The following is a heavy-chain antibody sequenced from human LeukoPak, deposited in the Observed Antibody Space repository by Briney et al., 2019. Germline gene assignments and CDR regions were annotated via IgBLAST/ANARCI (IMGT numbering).Heavy chain of an antibody. CDR1: GYSISSGYY. CDR3: ARVGGLLWFGTFDY. J-gene: IGHJ4*02. V-gene: IGHV4-61*01. D-gene: IGHD3-10*01. Sequence: SETLSLTCTVSGYSISSGYYWSWIRQPPGKGLEWIGYIYYSGSTNYNPSLKSRVTISVDTSKNQFSLKLSSVTAADTAVYYCARVGGLLWFGTFDYWGQGTLVTVSS. CDR2: IYYSGST.